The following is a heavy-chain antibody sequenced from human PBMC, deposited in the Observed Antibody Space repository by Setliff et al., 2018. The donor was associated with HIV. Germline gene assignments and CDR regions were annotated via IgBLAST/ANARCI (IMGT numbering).Heavy chain of an antibody. CDR1: GGSFSNSNW. CDR3: ASGPLVYYDSPGAFDI. V-gene: IGHV4-4*02. D-gene: IGHD3-22*01. J-gene: IGHJ3*02. CDR2: IYHSGST. Sequence: LSLTCAVSGGSFSNSNWWNWVRQPAGKGLEWIGEIYHSGSTNYNPSLKSRVSISLDKSKRQFSLKLSSVTAADTAVYYCASGPLVYYDSPGAFDIWGQGTMVTVSS.